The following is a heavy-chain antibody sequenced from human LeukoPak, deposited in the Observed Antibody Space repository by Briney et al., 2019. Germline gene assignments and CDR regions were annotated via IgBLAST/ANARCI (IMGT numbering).Heavy chain of an antibody. CDR1: GFTFIKYA. V-gene: IGHV3-23*01. CDR2: ISGSGGST. Sequence: PGGPLRLSCVASGFTFIKYAMTWVRQAPGKGLEWVSAISGSGGSTYYADSVKGRFTISRDNSKNTLYLQMNSLRAEDTAIYYCAKGTTYYDILTGYGYPYYFDYWGQGTLVTVSS. J-gene: IGHJ4*02. CDR3: AKGTTYYDILTGYGYPYYFDY. D-gene: IGHD3-9*01.